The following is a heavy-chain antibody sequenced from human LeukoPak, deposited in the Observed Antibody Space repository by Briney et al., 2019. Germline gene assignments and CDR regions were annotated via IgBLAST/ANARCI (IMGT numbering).Heavy chain of an antibody. J-gene: IGHJ4*02. CDR1: GGSISSGDYY. CDR3: ATPGGLDSDSAAAIDY. V-gene: IGHV4-30-4*08. Sequence: SETLSLTCTVSGGSISSGDYYWSWIRQPPGKGLEWIGYIYYSGSTYYNPSLKSRVTISVDTSKNQFSLKLSSVTAADTAVYYCATPGGLDSDSAAAIDYWGQGTLVSVSS. D-gene: IGHD6-25*01. CDR2: IYYSGST.